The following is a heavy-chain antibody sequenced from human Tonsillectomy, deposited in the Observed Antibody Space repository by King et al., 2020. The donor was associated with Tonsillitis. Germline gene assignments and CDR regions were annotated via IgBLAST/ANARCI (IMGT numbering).Heavy chain of an antibody. J-gene: IGHJ6*03. CDR1: GYSFTNYG. Sequence: VQLVESGAEVKKPGASVKVSCKASGYSFTNYGISWVRQAPGQRLEWMGWISTYNGKTNYAQKLQGRVTMTTDTSTSTAYMELRSLRSDDTAVYYCARDLYYYYGSGSSDYYYMDVWGNGTTVTVSS. CDR2: ISTYNGKT. CDR3: ARDLYYYYGSGSSDYYYMDV. D-gene: IGHD3-10*01. V-gene: IGHV1-18*01.